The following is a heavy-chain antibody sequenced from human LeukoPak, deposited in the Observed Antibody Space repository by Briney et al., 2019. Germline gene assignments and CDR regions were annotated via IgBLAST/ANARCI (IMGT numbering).Heavy chain of an antibody. V-gene: IGHV3-23*01. CDR2: ISGSGGST. CDR1: GFTFSSYA. D-gene: IGHD3-9*01. J-gene: IGHJ4*02. Sequence: GGSLRLSCAASGFTFSSYAMSWVRQAPGKGLEWVSAISGSGGSTYYADSVKGRFTISRDNSKNTLYLQMNSLRAEDTAVYYCAGADILTGYYNARGKYWGQGTLVTVSS. CDR3: AGADILTGYYNARGKY.